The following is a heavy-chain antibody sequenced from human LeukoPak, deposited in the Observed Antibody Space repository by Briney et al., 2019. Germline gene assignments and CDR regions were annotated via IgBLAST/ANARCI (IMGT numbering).Heavy chain of an antibody. D-gene: IGHD3-9*01. CDR3: AREAYYDILTGYYGGAFDI. CDR1: GFTFSSYS. Sequence: PGGSLRLSCAASGFTFSSYSMNWVRQAPGKGLEWVSSISSSNSYIYYTDSVKGRFTISRDNAKNSLYLQMNSLRAEDTAVYYCAREAYYDILTGYYGGAFDIWGQGTMVTVSS. CDR2: ISSSNSYI. J-gene: IGHJ3*02. V-gene: IGHV3-21*01.